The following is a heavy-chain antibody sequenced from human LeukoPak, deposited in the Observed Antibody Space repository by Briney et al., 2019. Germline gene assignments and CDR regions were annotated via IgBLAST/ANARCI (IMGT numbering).Heavy chain of an antibody. CDR2: ISGSGGST. V-gene: IGHV3-23*01. CDR1: GFTFSSYA. CDR3: AKGSSSWQMGAFDY. D-gene: IGHD6-13*01. J-gene: IGHJ4*02. Sequence: GGSLRLSCAASGFTFSSYAMSWVRQAPGKGLEWVSAISGSGGSTYYADSVKGRFTISRDNSKNTLYLQMNSLRAEDTAVHYCAKGSSSWQMGAFDYWGQGTLVTVSS.